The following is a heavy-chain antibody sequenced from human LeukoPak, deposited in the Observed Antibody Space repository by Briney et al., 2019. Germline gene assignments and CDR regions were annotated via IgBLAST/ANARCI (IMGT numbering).Heavy chain of an antibody. Sequence: SYTLSLTCAVYGGSFSGYYWSWIRQPPGKGLEWIGEINHSGSTNYNPSLKSRVTISVDTSNNQFSLKLSSVTAADTAVYYCARRSRSTPDYWGQGTLVTVSS. CDR3: ARRSRSTPDY. CDR1: GGSFSGYY. J-gene: IGHJ4*02. CDR2: INHSGST. V-gene: IGHV4-34*01.